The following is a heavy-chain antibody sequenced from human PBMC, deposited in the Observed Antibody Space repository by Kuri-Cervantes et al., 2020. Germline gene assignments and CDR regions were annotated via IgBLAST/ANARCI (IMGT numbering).Heavy chain of an antibody. V-gene: IGHV3-23*01. J-gene: IGHJ6*02. CDR3: ARDSIVVVPAASYYYYYGMDV. CDR1: GFTFSSYA. CDR2: ISDSGDRT. Sequence: GESLKISCAASGFTFSSYAMSWVRQAPGKGLEWVSSISDSGDRTYYADSVKGRFTISRDNSKNTLYLQMNSLRAEDTAVYYCARDSIVVVPAASYYYYYGMDVWGQGTTVTVSS. D-gene: IGHD2-2*01.